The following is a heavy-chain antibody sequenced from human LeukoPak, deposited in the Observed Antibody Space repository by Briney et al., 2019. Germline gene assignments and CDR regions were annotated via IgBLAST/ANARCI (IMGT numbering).Heavy chain of an antibody. CDR2: ISSSSSTI. Sequence: PGGSLRLSCAASGFTFSSYSMNWVRQAPGKGLEWVSYISSSSSTIYYADSVKGRFTISRDNAKNSLYLQMNSLRAEDTAVYYCARDYSGSDYWGQRTLVTVSS. CDR1: GFTFSSYS. V-gene: IGHV3-48*04. J-gene: IGHJ4*02. D-gene: IGHD1-26*01. CDR3: ARDYSGSDY.